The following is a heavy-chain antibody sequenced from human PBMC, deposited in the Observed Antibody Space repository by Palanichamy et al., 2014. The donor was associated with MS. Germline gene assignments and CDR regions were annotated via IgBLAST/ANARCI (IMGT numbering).Heavy chain of an antibody. CDR1: GFTFSYYA. D-gene: IGHD3-3*01. V-gene: IGHV3-23*04. J-gene: IGHJ4*02. CDR3: ARGDRGRTVFGADLDY. Sequence: EVQLVESGGGLAQPGGSLRLSCAASGFTFSYYAMSWVRQAPGKGLEWVSLISGSGDDTFYSNSVRGRFTISRDNAGNTAYLEMSNLRAEDAAVYFCARGDRGRTVFGADLDYWGQGTLVAVSS. CDR2: ISGSGDDT.